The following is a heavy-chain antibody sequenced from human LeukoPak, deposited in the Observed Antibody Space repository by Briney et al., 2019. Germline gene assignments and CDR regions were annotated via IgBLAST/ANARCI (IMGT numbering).Heavy chain of an antibody. CDR2: ISYDGSNK. CDR3: ARARCYYDSSGYIY. D-gene: IGHD3-22*01. CDR1: GFTFSSYA. Sequence: GGSLRLSCAASGFTFSSYAMHWVRQAPGKGLEWVAVISYDGSNKYYADSVKGRFTISRDNSKNTLYLQMNSLRAEDTAVYYCARARCYYDSSGYIYWGQGTLVTVSS. V-gene: IGHV3-30*01. J-gene: IGHJ4*02.